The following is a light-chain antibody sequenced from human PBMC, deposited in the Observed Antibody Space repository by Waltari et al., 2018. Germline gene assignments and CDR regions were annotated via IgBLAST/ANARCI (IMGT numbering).Light chain of an antibody. J-gene: IGLJ2*01. CDR1: SSNIGAGYA. Sequence: QSVLTQPPSVSGAPGQRVTISCSGSSSNIGAGYAVNWYQQLPGKAPKLLIYGNSNRPSGVPDRISGSKSGTSASLAITGLQAEDEADYYCQSYDSTLGGSVFGGGTKLTVL. CDR2: GNS. CDR3: QSYDSTLGGSV. V-gene: IGLV1-40*01.